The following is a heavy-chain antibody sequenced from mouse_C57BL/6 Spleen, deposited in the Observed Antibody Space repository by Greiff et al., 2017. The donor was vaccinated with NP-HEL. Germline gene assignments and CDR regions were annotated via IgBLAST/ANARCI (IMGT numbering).Heavy chain of an antibody. Sequence: VQLKESGPELVKPGASVKIPCKASGYTFTDYNMDWVKQSHGKSLEWIGDINPNNGGTIYNQKFKGKATLTVDKSSSTAYMELRSLTSEDTAVYYCARGDSYYYGSSYLDYWGQGTTLTVSS. CDR3: ARGDSYYYGSSYLDY. J-gene: IGHJ2*01. CDR1: GYTFTDYN. CDR2: INPNNGGT. D-gene: IGHD1-1*01. V-gene: IGHV1-18*01.